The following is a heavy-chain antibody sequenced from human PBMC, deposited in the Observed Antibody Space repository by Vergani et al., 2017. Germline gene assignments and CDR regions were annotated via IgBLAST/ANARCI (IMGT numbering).Heavy chain of an antibody. CDR2: ISSSSSTI. Sequence: EVQLVASGGGLVQPGGSLRLSCAASGFIFSSYSMNWVRQAPGKGLEWVSYISSSSSTIYYADSVKCRFTISRDNAKNSLYLQMNSLRAEDTAVYYCARSYCSITSCLRPQAAPCFDPWGQGTLVTVSS. D-gene: IGHD2-2*01. CDR1: GFIFSSYS. V-gene: IGHV3-48*01. CDR3: ARSYCSITSCLRPQAAPCFDP. J-gene: IGHJ5*02.